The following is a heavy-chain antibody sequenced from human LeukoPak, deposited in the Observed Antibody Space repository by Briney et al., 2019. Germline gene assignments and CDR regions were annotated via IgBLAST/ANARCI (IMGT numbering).Heavy chain of an antibody. CDR1: GGSISSSSYY. CDR3: ARRFSVADPFDY. Sequence: SETLSLTCTVSGGSISSSSYYWGWIRQPPGKGLEWIGSIYYSGSTYYNPSLKSRVTISVDTSKNQFSLKLSSVTAADTAVYYCARRFSVADPFDYWGQGTLVTVSS. CDR2: IYYSGST. V-gene: IGHV4-39*07. J-gene: IGHJ4*02. D-gene: IGHD6-19*01.